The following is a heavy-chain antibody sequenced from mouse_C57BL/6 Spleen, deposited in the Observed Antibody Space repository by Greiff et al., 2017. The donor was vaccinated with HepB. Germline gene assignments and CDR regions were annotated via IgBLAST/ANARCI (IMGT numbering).Heavy chain of an antibody. Sequence: DVQLQESGPGLVKPSQSLSLTCSVTGYSITSGYYWNWIRQFPGNKPEWMGYISYDGSNNYNPSLKNRISITRDTSKNQFFLKLNSVTTEDTATYYCATFLGRDYWGQGTTLTVSS. CDR3: ATFLGRDY. CDR2: ISYDGSN. D-gene: IGHD4-1*01. J-gene: IGHJ2*01. V-gene: IGHV3-6*01. CDR1: GYSITSGYY.